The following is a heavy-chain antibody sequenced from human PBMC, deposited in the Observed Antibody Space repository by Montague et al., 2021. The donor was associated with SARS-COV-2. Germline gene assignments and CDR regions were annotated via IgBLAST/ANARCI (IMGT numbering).Heavy chain of an antibody. J-gene: IGHJ5*02. Sequence: SETLSLTCSVSGDSIRSSGYYWGWIRQPPGKGLEWIGTVYYSGSTNYNPSLKSRVTMPVDTSKNQISLELRSVTAADTAVYYCARLGFVELWLNLGWFDPWGQGTLVTVSS. CDR3: ARLGFVELWLNLGWFDP. D-gene: IGHD3-16*02. CDR1: GDSIRSSGYY. CDR2: VYYSGST. V-gene: IGHV4-39*01.